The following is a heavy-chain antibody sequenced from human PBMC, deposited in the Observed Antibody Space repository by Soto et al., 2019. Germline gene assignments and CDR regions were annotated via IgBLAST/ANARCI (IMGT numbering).Heavy chain of an antibody. D-gene: IGHD5-18*01. J-gene: IGHJ4*02. CDR3: AKWPDSTGYTYGYGFFDS. Sequence: PGGSLRLSCAASGFTFSSYAMSWVRQVPGKGLEWVSAISGSGGTTFYADSVKGRFTISRDNSKNTVSLQVNSLRAEDTALYYCAKWPDSTGYTYGYGFFDSWGQGTLVTVSS. V-gene: IGHV3-23*01. CDR2: ISGSGGTT. CDR1: GFTFSSYA.